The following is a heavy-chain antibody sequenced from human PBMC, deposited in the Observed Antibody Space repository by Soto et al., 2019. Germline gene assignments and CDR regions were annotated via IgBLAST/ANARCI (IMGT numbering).Heavy chain of an antibody. Sequence: ASVKVSCKASGYTLHWVRQAPGQGLEWMGIINPSGGSTSYAQKFQGRVTMTRDTSTSTVYMELSSLRSEDTAVYYCARGGPYSRWSYYFDYWGQGTQVTVSS. CDR3: ARGGPYSRWSYYFDY. CDR2: INPSGGST. J-gene: IGHJ4*02. V-gene: IGHV1-46*01. D-gene: IGHD6-6*01. CDR1: GYT.